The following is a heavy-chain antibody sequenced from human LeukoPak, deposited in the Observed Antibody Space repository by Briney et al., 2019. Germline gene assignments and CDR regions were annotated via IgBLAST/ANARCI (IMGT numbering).Heavy chain of an antibody. CDR1: GFTFSSHA. CDR2: ISGSGGST. J-gene: IGHJ4*02. Sequence: GGSLRLSCAASGFTFSSHAMSWVRQAPGKGLEWVSTISGSGGSTYYADSVKGRFTISRDNSENTLYLQMNSLRAEDTALYYCAKHFTRDSYGYDYWGQGTLVTVSS. CDR3: AKHFTRDSYGYDY. D-gene: IGHD5-18*01. V-gene: IGHV3-23*01.